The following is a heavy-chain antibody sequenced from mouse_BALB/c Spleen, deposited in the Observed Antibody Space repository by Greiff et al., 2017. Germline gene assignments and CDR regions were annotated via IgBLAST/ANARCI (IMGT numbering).Heavy chain of an antibody. J-gene: IGHJ4*01. CDR1: GFSLTSYG. D-gene: IGHD1-1*02. CDR3: ARDRAWYGPYYYAMDY. V-gene: IGHV2-9*02. Sequence: QVQLKESGPGLVAPSQSLSITCTVSGFSLTSYGVHWVRQPPGKGLEWLGVIWAGGSTNYNSALMSRLSISKDNSKSQVFLKMNSLQTDDTAMYYCARDRAWYGPYYYAMDYWGQGTSVTVSS. CDR2: IWAGGST.